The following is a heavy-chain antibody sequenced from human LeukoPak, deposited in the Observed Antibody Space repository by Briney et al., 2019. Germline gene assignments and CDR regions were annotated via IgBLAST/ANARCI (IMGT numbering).Heavy chain of an antibody. D-gene: IGHD2-15*01. CDR1: GFTFSSYA. CDR3: AKHSGGSCYSRFDY. CDR2: ICGRDGST. Sequence: GGSLRLSCATPGFTFSSYAMSWVRQAPGKGLEWVSAICGRDGSTYYAGSVKGRFTISRDNSKNTLYLQMNSLRDDDTAVYYCAKHSGGSCYSRFDYWGQGTLVTVSS. J-gene: IGHJ4*02. V-gene: IGHV3-23*01.